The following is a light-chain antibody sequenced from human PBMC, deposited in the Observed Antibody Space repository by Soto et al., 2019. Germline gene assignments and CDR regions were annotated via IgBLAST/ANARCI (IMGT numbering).Light chain of an antibody. CDR2: DNS. J-gene: IGLJ1*01. CDR1: SSNIGNNF. Sequence: QSVLTQPPSVSAAPGQRVTISCSGSSSNIGNNFVSWYQQLPGTAPKLLIYDNSKRPSGIPDRFSGSKSGTSATLGITGLQTGDEAHYYCGTWDTSLNAPYVFGTGTKLTVL. V-gene: IGLV1-51*01. CDR3: GTWDTSLNAPYV.